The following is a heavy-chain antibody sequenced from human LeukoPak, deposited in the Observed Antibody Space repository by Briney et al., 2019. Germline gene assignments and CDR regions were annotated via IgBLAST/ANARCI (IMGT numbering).Heavy chain of an antibody. Sequence: ASVKVSCKASGYTFTSYDIHWVRQATGQGLEWMGWMNPNSGNTDYAQKFQGRVTITRNTSISTAYMELSSLRSEDTAVYYCARGLSGSYYDDAFDIWGQGTMVTVSS. CDR3: ARGLSGSYYDDAFDI. CDR2: MNPNSGNT. V-gene: IGHV1-8*03. D-gene: IGHD1-26*01. CDR1: GYTFTSYD. J-gene: IGHJ3*02.